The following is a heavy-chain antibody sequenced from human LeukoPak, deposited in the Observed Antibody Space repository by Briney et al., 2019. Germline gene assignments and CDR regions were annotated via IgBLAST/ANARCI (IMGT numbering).Heavy chain of an antibody. CDR1: GFTVSNNY. D-gene: IGHD3-16*01. CDR2: IYSGDNT. J-gene: IGHJ4*02. CDR3: AGRRVLDASFDX. Sequence: QSGGSLRLSCAASGFTVSNNYMSWVRQAPGKGLEWASVIYSGDNTYYVESVKGRFTISRDNSKNTLFLQMNRLRAEDTAVYYCAGRRVLDASFDXWGQGXLVTV. V-gene: IGHV3-66*02.